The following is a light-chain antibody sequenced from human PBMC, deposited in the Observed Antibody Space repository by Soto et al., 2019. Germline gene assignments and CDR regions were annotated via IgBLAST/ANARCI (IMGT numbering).Light chain of an antibody. J-gene: IGLJ2*01. V-gene: IGLV2-14*02. CDR2: DVS. CDR1: SSDVGSYDL. CDR3: SSFTNTNTLI. Sequence: QSALTQPASVSGSPGQSITISCTGTSSDVGSYDLVSWYQQHPGKAPKLMIYDVSNRPSGVSNRFSGSKSGNTASLTISGLQADDEADYYCSSFTNTNTLIFGGGTQLTVL.